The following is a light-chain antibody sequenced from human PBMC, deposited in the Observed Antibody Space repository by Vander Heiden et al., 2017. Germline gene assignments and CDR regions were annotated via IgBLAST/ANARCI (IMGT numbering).Light chain of an antibody. CDR3: SSYTSSSTRV. CDR1: SSDVGGYNY. V-gene: IGLV2-14*01. CDR2: DVS. Sequence: QSALTQPASVSGSPGQSVTISCTGTSSDVGGYNYVSWYQQHPAKAPNLMIYDVSRRPSGVSTRFSGSKSGNTASLTISGPQAEDEADYYCSSYTSSSTRVFGGGTKLTVL. J-gene: IGLJ2*01.